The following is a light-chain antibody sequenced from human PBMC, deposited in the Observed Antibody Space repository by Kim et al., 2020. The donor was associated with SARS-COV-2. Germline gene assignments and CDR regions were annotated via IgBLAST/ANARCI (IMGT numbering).Light chain of an antibody. CDR3: AAWDDSLNGVV. CDR2: TNK. Sequence: GQRGTISCYGSSSNIGSKAVNWYQQLPGTAPKLLIYTNKQRPSGVPDRFSGSKSGTSASLAISGLQSEDEADYYCAAWDDSLNGVVFGGGTQLTVL. J-gene: IGLJ2*01. V-gene: IGLV1-44*01. CDR1: SSNIGSKA.